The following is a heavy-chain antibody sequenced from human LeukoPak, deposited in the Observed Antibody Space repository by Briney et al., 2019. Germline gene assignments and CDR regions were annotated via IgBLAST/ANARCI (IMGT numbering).Heavy chain of an antibody. D-gene: IGHD2-15*01. CDR1: GGSISSGGYY. V-gene: IGHV4-31*03. CDR2: IYYSGST. Sequence: KPSQTLSLTCTVSGGSISSGGYYWTWIRQHPGKGLEWIGYIYYSGSTYYNPSLKSRVTISVDTSKNQFSLRLSSVTAADTAVYYCALGYCGGGSYYAREYFQHWGQGTLVTVSS. J-gene: IGHJ1*01. CDR3: ALGYCGGGSYYAREYFQH.